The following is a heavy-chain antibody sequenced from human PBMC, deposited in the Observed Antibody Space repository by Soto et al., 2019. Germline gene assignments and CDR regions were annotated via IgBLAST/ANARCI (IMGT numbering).Heavy chain of an antibody. Sequence: QVQLVESGGRVVQPGGSLRLSCAASGFTFSNFAMHWVRQAPGKGLEWVAVMSCDGSNKFHADSVTGRFTISRDNSKNTLYLQINNLKTDDTAVYFCAKYFDDQTGLYYFGMDVWGQGTTVTVSS. CDR1: GFTFSNFA. V-gene: IGHV3-30-3*02. CDR2: MSCDGSNK. J-gene: IGHJ6*02. CDR3: AKYFDDQTGLYYFGMDV. D-gene: IGHD3-22*01.